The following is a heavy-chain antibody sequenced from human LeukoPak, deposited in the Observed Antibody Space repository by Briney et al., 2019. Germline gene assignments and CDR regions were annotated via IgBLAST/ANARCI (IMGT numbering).Heavy chain of an antibody. V-gene: IGHV4-59*12. Sequence: SETLSLTCTVSGGSISSYYWSWIRQPPGKGLEWIGYIYYSGSTNYNPSLKSRVTISVDTSKNQFSLKLSSVTAADTAVYYCARVLFYYDSSGYYYEEYYFDYWGQGTLVTVSS. CDR2: IYYSGST. CDR3: ARVLFYYDSSGYYYEEYYFDY. J-gene: IGHJ4*02. D-gene: IGHD3-22*01. CDR1: GGSISSYY.